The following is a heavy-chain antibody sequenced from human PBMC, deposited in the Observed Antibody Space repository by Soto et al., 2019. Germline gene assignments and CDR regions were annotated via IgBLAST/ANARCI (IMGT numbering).Heavy chain of an antibody. CDR2: ISGSGGST. V-gene: IGHV3-23*01. J-gene: IGHJ6*03. Sequence: GGSLRLSCAASGFTFSSYAMSWVRQAPGKGLEWVSAISGSGGSTYYADSVKGRFTISRDNSKNTLYLQMNSLRAEDTAVYYCANDITIFGVVIMWRNYMDVWGKGTTVTVSS. D-gene: IGHD3-3*01. CDR3: ANDITIFGVVIMWRNYMDV. CDR1: GFTFSSYA.